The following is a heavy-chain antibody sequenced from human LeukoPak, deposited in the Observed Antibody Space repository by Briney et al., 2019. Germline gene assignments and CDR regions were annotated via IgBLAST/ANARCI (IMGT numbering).Heavy chain of an antibody. V-gene: IGHV4-30-4*01. CDR2: IYYSGST. J-gene: IGHJ6*04. CDR3: ARGKWIGAAAIIHGMDV. Sequence: PSETLSLTCTVSGGSISSGDYYWSWIRQPPGKGLEWIGYIYYSGSTYYNPSLKSRVTISVDTSKNQFSLKLSSVTAADTAVYYCARGKWIGAAAIIHGMDVWGKGTTVTVSS. D-gene: IGHD2-2*02. CDR1: GGSISSGDYY.